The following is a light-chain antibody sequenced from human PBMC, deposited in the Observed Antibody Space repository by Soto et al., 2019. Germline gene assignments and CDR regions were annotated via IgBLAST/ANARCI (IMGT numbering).Light chain of an antibody. V-gene: IGKV1-9*01. J-gene: IGKJ1*01. CDR1: QDITTH. CDR3: QQLYRYPWT. Sequence: IQLTQSPSSLSASFGDRVSLACRASQDITTHLAWYQQKPGKAPRLLIYAASTLQSGVPSRFSGSGFGTVFTLPITSLQPDDFATYCCQQLYRYPWTFGQGTTVDIK. CDR2: AAS.